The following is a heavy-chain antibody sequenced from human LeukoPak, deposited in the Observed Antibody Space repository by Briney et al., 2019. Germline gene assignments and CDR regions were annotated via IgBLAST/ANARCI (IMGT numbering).Heavy chain of an antibody. V-gene: IGHV3-66*01. CDR3: ARVAPSLVGATDY. CDR1: GFTVSSNY. Sequence: GGSLRLSCAASGFTVSSNYMSWVRQAPGKGLEWVSVIYNGGSTYYADSVKGRFTISRDNSKNTVYLQMNSLRAEDTAVYYCARVAPSLVGATDYGGQEPLVSVSS. CDR2: IYNGGST. D-gene: IGHD1-26*01. J-gene: IGHJ4*02.